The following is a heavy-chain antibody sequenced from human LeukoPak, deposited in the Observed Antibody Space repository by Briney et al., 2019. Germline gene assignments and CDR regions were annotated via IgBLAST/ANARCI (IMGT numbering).Heavy chain of an antibody. CDR2: IYHSGST. V-gene: IGHV4-38-2*02. CDR3: ARGQWLVKLPWFDP. D-gene: IGHD6-19*01. CDR1: GYSISSGYY. J-gene: IGHJ5*02. Sequence: SETLSLTCTVSGYSISSGYYRGWIRQPPGKGLEWIGSIYHSGSTYYNPSLKSRVTISVDTSKNQFSLKLSSVTAADTAVYYCARGQWLVKLPWFDPWGQGTLVTVSS.